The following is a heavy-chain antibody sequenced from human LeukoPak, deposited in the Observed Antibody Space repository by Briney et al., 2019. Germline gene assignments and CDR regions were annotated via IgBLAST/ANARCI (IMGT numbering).Heavy chain of an antibody. Sequence: PSGTLSLTCTVSGGSISSYYWSWIRQPPGKGLEWIGYIYYSGSTNYNPSLKSRVTISVDTSKNQFSLKLSSVTAADTAVYYCARDPAAAGGMDVWGQGTTVTVSS. CDR3: ARDPAAAGGMDV. V-gene: IGHV4-59*01. CDR2: IYYSGST. J-gene: IGHJ6*02. CDR1: GGSISSYY. D-gene: IGHD6-13*01.